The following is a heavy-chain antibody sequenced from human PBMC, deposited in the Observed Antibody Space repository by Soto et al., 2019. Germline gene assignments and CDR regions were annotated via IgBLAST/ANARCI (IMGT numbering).Heavy chain of an antibody. CDR3: ARGDIVVVPAAIGRPTDVTYYYYYYMDV. CDR1: GGSISSYY. D-gene: IGHD2-2*01. Sequence: SETLSLTCTVSGGSISSYYWSWIRQPPGKGLEWIGYIYYSGSTNYNPSLKSRVTISVDTSKNQFSLKLSSVTAADTAVYYCARGDIVVVPAAIGRPTDVTYYYYYYMDVWGKGTTVTVSS. V-gene: IGHV4-59*01. J-gene: IGHJ6*03. CDR2: IYYSGST.